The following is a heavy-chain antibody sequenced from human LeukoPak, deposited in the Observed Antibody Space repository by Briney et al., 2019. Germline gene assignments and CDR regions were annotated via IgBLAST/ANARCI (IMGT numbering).Heavy chain of an antibody. CDR1: GGSISSYY. D-gene: IGHD5-12*01. J-gene: IGHJ3*02. V-gene: IGHV4-4*07. Sequence: PSETLSLTCTVSGGSISSYYWSWIRQPAGKGLGWIGRIYTSGSTNYNPSLKSRVTMSVDASKNQFSLKLSSVTAADTAVYYCARDLRGHGDAFDIWGQGTMVTVSS. CDR2: IYTSGST. CDR3: ARDLRGHGDAFDI.